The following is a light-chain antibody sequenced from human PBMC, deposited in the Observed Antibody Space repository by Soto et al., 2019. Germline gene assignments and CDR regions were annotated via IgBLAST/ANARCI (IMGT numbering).Light chain of an antibody. Sequence: QSALTQPRSVSGSPGQSVTISCTGTSSDVGGYNLVSWYQQHPGKAPKLMIYDVSQRPSGVPDRFSASKSGNTASLTISGLQAEDEADYYCCSYAGSYTLFGGGTKLTVL. CDR3: CSYAGSYTL. J-gene: IGLJ2*01. CDR1: SSDVGGYNL. V-gene: IGLV2-11*01. CDR2: DVS.